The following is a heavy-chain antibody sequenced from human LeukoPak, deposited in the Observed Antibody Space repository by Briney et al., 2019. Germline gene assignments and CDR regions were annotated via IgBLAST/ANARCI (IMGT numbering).Heavy chain of an antibody. Sequence: SETLSLTCTVSGGSISNYYWSWIRQPPGKGLEWIGYIYYSGSTNYNPSLKSRVTISVDTSKNQFSLKLSSVTAADTAVYYCAVTLGRDYFDYWGQGTLVTVSS. CDR2: IYYSGST. J-gene: IGHJ4*02. CDR3: AVTLGRDYFDY. CDR1: GGSISNYY. D-gene: IGHD3-10*01. V-gene: IGHV4-59*08.